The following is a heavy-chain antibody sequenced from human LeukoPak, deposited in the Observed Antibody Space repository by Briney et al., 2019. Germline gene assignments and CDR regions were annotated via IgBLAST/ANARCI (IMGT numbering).Heavy chain of an antibody. D-gene: IGHD1-7*01. J-gene: IGHJ4*02. V-gene: IGHV3-30*18. CDR3: AKSDGGWNYLNAAFEGFDY. CDR1: GFTFSSYG. Sequence: PGGSLRLSCAASGFTFSSYGMHWVRQAPGKGLEWVAVISYDGSNKYYADSVKGRFTISRDNSKNTLYLQMNSLRAEDTAVYYCAKSDGGWNYLNAAFEGFDYRGQGTLVTVSS. CDR2: ISYDGSNK.